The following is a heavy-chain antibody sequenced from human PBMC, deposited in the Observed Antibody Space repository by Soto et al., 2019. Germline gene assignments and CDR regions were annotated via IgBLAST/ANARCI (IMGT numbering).Heavy chain of an antibody. CDR2: IYYSGST. D-gene: IGHD2-15*01. Sequence: QLQLQESGPGLVKPSETLSLTCTVSGGSISSSSYYWGWIRQPPGKGLEWIGSIYYSGSTYYNPSPKSRVTISVDTSKNQFSLKLSSVTAADTAVYYCARRARPMGCSGGSCYDPSFDYWGQGTLVTVSS. CDR3: ARRARPMGCSGGSCYDPSFDY. J-gene: IGHJ4*02. CDR1: GGSISSSSYY. V-gene: IGHV4-39*01.